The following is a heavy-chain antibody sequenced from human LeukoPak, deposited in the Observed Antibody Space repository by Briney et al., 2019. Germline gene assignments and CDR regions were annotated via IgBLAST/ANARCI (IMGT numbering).Heavy chain of an antibody. V-gene: IGHV4-59*12. J-gene: IGHJ4*02. Sequence: SETLSLTCTVSGGSISSYYWSWIRQPPGKGLEWIGYIYYSGSTNYNPSLKSRVTISVDTSKNQFSLKLSSVTAADTAVYYCARRPWIQLWSFFDYWGQGTLVTVSS. CDR3: ARRPWIQLWSFFDY. CDR1: GGSISSYY. CDR2: IYYSGST. D-gene: IGHD5-18*01.